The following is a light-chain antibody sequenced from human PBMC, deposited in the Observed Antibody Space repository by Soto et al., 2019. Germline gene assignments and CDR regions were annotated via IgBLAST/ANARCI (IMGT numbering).Light chain of an antibody. CDR3: CSYTSSSTYV. J-gene: IGLJ1*01. CDR2: DVA. V-gene: IGLV2-14*01. CDR1: SSDVGRYNY. Sequence: QSALAQPASVSGSPGQSITISCTGTSSDVGRYNYVSWYQHHPGKAPTLMIFDVANRPSEVSNRFSGSKSANTASLTISGLQAEDEADYYCCSYTSSSTYVFGTGTKVTVL.